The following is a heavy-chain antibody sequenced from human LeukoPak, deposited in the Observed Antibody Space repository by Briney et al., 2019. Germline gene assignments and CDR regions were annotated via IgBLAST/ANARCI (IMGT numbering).Heavy chain of an antibody. D-gene: IGHD3-10*01. V-gene: IGHV1-18*01. J-gene: IGHJ4*02. Sequence: ASVKVSCKASDYTFTSYGISWVRQAPGQGLEWMGWISAYNGNTNYAQKLQGRVTMTTDTSTSTAYMELRSLRSDDTAVYYCARDTLWFGELTPYDYWGQGTLVTVSS. CDR3: ARDTLWFGELTPYDY. CDR1: DYTFTSYG. CDR2: ISAYNGNT.